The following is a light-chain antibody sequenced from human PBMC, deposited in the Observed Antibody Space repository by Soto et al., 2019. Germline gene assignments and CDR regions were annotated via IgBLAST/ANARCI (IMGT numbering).Light chain of an antibody. V-gene: IGKV1-39*01. CDR2: AAS. CDR1: QSITIY. J-gene: IGKJ4*01. Sequence: DIQMTQSPSSLSPSVGDGVTITCRASQSITIYLNWYQQKPGNAPKLLISAASSLQSGVPSRFSGSGSGTDFTLTISSLQPEDFATYYCQQSFTTPLTFGGGTKVEIK. CDR3: QQSFTTPLT.